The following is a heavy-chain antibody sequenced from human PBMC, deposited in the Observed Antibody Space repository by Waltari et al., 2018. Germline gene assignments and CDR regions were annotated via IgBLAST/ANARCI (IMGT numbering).Heavy chain of an antibody. CDR1: Y. CDR3: ARHWKKSGYRFDP. CDR2: IYYTGST. D-gene: IGHD5-12*01. V-gene: IGHV4-39*01. J-gene: IGHJ5*02. Sequence: YGVVIRQSPGKGLEWIGNIYYTGSTYYNPTLKSRVTISGDMSKNQFSLKLSSVTAADTAVYYCARHWKKSGYRFDPWGRGTLVTVSS.